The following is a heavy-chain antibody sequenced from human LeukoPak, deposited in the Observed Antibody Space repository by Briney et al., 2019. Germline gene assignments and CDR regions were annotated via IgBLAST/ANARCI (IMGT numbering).Heavy chain of an antibody. CDR1: GFTFSSYS. V-gene: IGHV3-48*01. CDR2: ISSSSSTI. Sequence: PGGSLRLSCAASGFTFSSYSMNWVRQAPGKGLEWVSYISSSSSTIYYADSVKGRFTISRDNAKNSLHLQMNSLRAEDTAVYYCARAGDSSGWSEIDYWGQGTLVAVSS. J-gene: IGHJ4*02. D-gene: IGHD6-19*01. CDR3: ARAGDSSGWSEIDY.